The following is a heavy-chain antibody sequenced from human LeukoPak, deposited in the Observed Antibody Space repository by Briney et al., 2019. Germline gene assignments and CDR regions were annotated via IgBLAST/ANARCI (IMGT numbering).Heavy chain of an antibody. V-gene: IGHV3-7*01. CDR3: ARVSLSRYYGSGSYFGGFDY. CDR2: IKQDGSEK. CDR1: GFTFSSYW. J-gene: IGHJ4*02. D-gene: IGHD3-10*01. Sequence: GGSLRLSCAASGFTFSSYWMSWVRQAPGKGLECVANIKQDGSEKYYVDSVKGRFTISRDNAKNSLYLQMNSLRAEDTAVYYCARVSLSRYYGSGSYFGGFDYWGQGTLVTVSS.